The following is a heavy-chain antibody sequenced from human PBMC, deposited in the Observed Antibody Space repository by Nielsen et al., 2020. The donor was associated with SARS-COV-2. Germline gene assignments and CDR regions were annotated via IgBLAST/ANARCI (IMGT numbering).Heavy chain of an antibody. V-gene: IGHV3-13*04. CDR2: IGTAGDT. CDR1: GFTFSSYD. CDR3: ARGSITGGFDP. D-gene: IGHD1-20*01. J-gene: IGHJ5*02. Sequence: GSLKISCAASGFTFSSYDMHWVRQATGKGLEWVSAIGTAGDTYYPGSVKGRFTISRENAKNSLYLQMNSLRAGDTAVYYCARGSITGGFDPWGQGTLVTVSS.